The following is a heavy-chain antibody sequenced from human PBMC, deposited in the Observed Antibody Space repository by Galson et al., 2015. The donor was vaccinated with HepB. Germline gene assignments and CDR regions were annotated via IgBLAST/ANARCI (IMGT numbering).Heavy chain of an antibody. CDR3: ARVFDYSTEPYFDYYYGMDV. V-gene: IGHV3-30-3*01. D-gene: IGHD4-11*01. CDR2: ISYDGSNK. J-gene: IGHJ6*02. Sequence: SLRLSCAASGFTFSRYAMHWVRQAPGKGLEWVAVISYDGSNKYYADSVKGRFTISRDNSKNTLYLQMNSLRAEDTAVYYCARVFDYSTEPYFDYYYGMDVRGQGTTVTVSS. CDR1: GFTFSRYA.